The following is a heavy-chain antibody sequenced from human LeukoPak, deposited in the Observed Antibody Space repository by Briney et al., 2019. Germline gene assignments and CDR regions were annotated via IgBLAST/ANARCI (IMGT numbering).Heavy chain of an antibody. CDR3: ATSDDSSGYRI. D-gene: IGHD3-22*01. J-gene: IGHJ4*02. Sequence: GGSLRLSCAASGFTFSGYWMSWVRQAPGKGLEWVANINQDGSIIHYVDSAKGRFTISRDNAKNSLYLQMNYLRAEDTALYYCATSDDSSGYRIWGQGTLVTVSS. CDR1: GFTFSGYW. V-gene: IGHV3-7*01. CDR2: INQDGSII.